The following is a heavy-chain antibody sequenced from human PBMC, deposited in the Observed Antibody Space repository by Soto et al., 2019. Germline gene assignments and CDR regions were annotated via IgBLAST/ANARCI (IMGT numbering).Heavy chain of an antibody. Sequence: QLQLQESGPGLVKPSETLSLTCTVSGGSISSSTYYWGWIRQPPGKGLEWIGMIYYSGSAYYNPSLKSRVTISIDTSKNQFSRRLSSVTAADTAVYYCASHGVAYGDYPSYYYYGMDVWGRGTRSPSP. CDR3: ASHGVAYGDYPSYYYYGMDV. CDR2: IYYSGSA. CDR1: GGSISSSTYY. J-gene: IGHJ6*02. D-gene: IGHD4-17*01. V-gene: IGHV4-39*01.